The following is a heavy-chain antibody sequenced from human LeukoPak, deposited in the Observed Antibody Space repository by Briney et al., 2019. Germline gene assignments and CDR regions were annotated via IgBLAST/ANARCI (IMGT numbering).Heavy chain of an antibody. CDR2: INYSGST. Sequence: PSETLSLTCTVSGGSISSSSHYWSWIRQPPGKGLEWIASINYSGSTYYNPSLKSRVTISVDTSKKNFFLKVSSVTAADTAVYYCARGYSYGMDVWGQGTTVTVSS. J-gene: IGHJ6*02. CDR1: GGSISSSSHY. V-gene: IGHV4-39*02. CDR3: ARGYSYGMDV.